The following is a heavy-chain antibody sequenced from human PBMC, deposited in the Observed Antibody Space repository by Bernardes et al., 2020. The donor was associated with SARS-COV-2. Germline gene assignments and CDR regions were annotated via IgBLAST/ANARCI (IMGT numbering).Heavy chain of an antibody. D-gene: IGHD3-9*01. CDR1: GFTFSSYA. J-gene: IGHJ5*02. V-gene: IGHV3-23*01. Sequence: GGSLRLSCAASGFTFSSYAMTWVRQTPGKGLECVAGISGSGGDIKSADSVKGRFTVSRDNSMNTLYLQMNSLRVGDTAIYYCAKGWNYDILTGLISWGQGTLVTVSS. CDR3: AKGWNYDILTGLIS. CDR2: ISGSGGDI.